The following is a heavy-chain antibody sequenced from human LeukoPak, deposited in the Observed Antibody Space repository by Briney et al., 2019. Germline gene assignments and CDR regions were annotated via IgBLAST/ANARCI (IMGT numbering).Heavy chain of an antibody. V-gene: IGHV3-23*01. Sequence: PGGSLRLSCAASGFTFSSYPMSWVRQAPGKGLQWVSAISNGGGSAYYADSVKGRFTISRDNAKNSLYLQMNSLRAEDTAVYYCSRKRLAAAGHNWFDPWGQGTLVTVSS. CDR1: GFTFSSYP. CDR2: ISNGGGSA. J-gene: IGHJ5*02. D-gene: IGHD6-13*01. CDR3: SRKRLAAAGHNWFDP.